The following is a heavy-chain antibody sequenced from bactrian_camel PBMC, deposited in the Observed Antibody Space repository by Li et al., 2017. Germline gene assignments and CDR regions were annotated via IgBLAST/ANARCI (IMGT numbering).Heavy chain of an antibody. CDR2: IAPSTGST. Sequence: HVQLVESGGGSVQAGGSLRLSCVASGFTDNWNFQAWFRQVKGNEREGVAAIAPSTGSTYYDDSIKGRFTISKDNAKNTLNLQMNSLKAEDTAMYYCAADVSRYCTIGAWPSYAYRGQGTQVTVS. CDR1: GFTDNWNF. J-gene: IGHJ4*01. CDR3: AADVSRYCTIGAWPSYAY. D-gene: IGHD2*01. V-gene: IGHV3S1*01.